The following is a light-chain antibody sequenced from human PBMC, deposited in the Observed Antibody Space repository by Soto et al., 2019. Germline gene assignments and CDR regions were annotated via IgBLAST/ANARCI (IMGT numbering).Light chain of an antibody. J-gene: IGKJ5*01. CDR3: QQFGSSPQRIT. V-gene: IGKV3-20*01. Sequence: EIVLTQSPCTLSVSLGERATVSCRASQSVSTSSLVWYQQKPGQAPSLLIYGSSNRATGIPDRFSGSGSGTDFTLTINRLEPEDFAVYYCQQFGSSPQRITFGQGTRLEIK. CDR2: GSS. CDR1: QSVSTSS.